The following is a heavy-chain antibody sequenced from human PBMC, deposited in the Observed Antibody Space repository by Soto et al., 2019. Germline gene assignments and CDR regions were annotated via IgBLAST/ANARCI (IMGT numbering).Heavy chain of an antibody. J-gene: IGHJ4*02. D-gene: IGHD3-3*01. CDR1: GFTFSNSA. V-gene: IGHV3-23*01. CDR3: AKKSDFWSGYFSPGNYLDY. CDR2: ITGSGGDT. Sequence: EVQLLGSGGGLVQPGGSLRLSCAASGFTFSNSAMSWVRQPPGKGLEWVSGITGSGGDTFYADSVKGRFTISRDNSKNTLYLQMNRLRAEDTAIYYCAKKSDFWSGYFSPGNYLDYWGQGTLVTVSS.